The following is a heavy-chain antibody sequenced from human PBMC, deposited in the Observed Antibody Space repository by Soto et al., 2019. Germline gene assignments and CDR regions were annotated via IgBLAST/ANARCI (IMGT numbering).Heavy chain of an antibody. CDR2: ISSSGSTI. CDR3: ARSWEYCSGGSCYSEDY. D-gene: IGHD2-15*01. CDR1: GFTFSSYE. J-gene: IGHJ4*02. Sequence: EVQLVESGGGLVQPGGSLRLSCAASGFTFSSYEMNWARQAPGKGLEWASYISSSGSTIYYADSVKGRFNISRDNAKNSLYLQRNSLRADDTAVYYCARSWEYCSGGSCYSEDYWVQGTLVTVSS. V-gene: IGHV3-48*03.